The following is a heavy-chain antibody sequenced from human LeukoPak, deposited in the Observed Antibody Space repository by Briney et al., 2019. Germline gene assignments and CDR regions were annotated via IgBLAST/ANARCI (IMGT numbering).Heavy chain of an antibody. D-gene: IGHD6-25*01. V-gene: IGHV4-59*01. Sequence: SETLSLTCIVSYSSISSYYWSWIRQPPGKGLEWIGQIYSSGITNYSPSLKSRVTISVDTSKNQFSLKLTSVTAADTAVYFCARSGGFGSDYWGQGTLVTVSS. CDR3: ARSGGFGSDY. J-gene: IGHJ4*02. CDR2: IYSSGIT. CDR1: YSSISSYY.